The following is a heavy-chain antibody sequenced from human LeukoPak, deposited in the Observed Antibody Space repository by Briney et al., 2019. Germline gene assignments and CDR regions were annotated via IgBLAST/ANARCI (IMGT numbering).Heavy chain of an antibody. Sequence: ASVKVSCKASGYTFTGYHMHWVRQAPGQGLEWMGWINPNSGGTNYARKFQGRVTMTRDTSISTAYMELSRLRSEDTAVYYCARPRRAVAGKGYYFDYWGQGTLVTVSS. CDR2: INPNSGGT. V-gene: IGHV1-2*02. CDR1: GYTFTGYH. CDR3: ARPRRAVAGKGYYFDY. D-gene: IGHD6-19*01. J-gene: IGHJ4*02.